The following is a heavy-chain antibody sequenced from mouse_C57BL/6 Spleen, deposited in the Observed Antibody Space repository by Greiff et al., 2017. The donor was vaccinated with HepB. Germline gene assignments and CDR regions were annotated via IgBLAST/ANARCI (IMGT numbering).Heavy chain of an antibody. D-gene: IGHD1-1*01. CDR1: GYSITSDY. CDR2: ISYSGST. Sequence: EVHLVESGPGLAKPSQTLSLTCSVTGYSITSDYWNWIRKFPGNKLEYMGYISYSGSTYYNPSLKSRISITRDTSKNQYYLQLNSVTTEDTATYYCARSHYYGSSYAFYYAMDYWGQGTSVTVSS. V-gene: IGHV3-8*01. CDR3: ARSHYYGSSYAFYYAMDY. J-gene: IGHJ4*01.